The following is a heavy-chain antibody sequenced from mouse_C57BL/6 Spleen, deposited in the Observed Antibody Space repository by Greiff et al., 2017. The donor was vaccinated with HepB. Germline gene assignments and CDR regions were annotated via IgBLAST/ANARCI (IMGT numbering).Heavy chain of an antibody. CDR2: IYPRSGNT. J-gene: IGHJ3*01. Sequence: QVQLKQSGAELARPGASVKLSCKASGYTFTSYGISWVKQRTGQGLEWIGEIYPRSGNTYYNEKFKGKATLTADKSSSTAYMELRSLTSEDSAVYFCARRGDLLWPYWGQGTLVTVSA. CDR1: GYTFTSYG. V-gene: IGHV1-81*01. D-gene: IGHD2-1*01. CDR3: ARRGDLLWPY.